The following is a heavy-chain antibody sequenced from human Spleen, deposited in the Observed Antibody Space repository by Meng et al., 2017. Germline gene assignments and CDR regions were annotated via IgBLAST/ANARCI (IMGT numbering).Heavy chain of an antibody. D-gene: IGHD6-19*01. V-gene: IGHV4/OR15-8*02. CDR3: ASWIYSCGWQ. CDR2: IYHGGDT. CDR1: GGSIRSIDW. Sequence: QGPLAECGAGLVNPSETLSLTCVFSGGSIRSIDWWSWVRQPPGKGLEWIGEIYHGGDTNYNPSLKSRVTIAIDRSKNQFSLKLSSVTAADTAVYYCASWIYSCGWQWGQGTLVTVSS. J-gene: IGHJ4*02.